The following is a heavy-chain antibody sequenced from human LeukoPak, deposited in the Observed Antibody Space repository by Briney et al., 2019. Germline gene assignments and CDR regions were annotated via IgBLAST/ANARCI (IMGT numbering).Heavy chain of an antibody. CDR1: GGSISSYY. CDR3: ARHGTVAGPFQH. J-gene: IGHJ1*01. CDR2: IYYSGTT. Sequence: SETLSLTCTVSGGSISSYYWSWIRQPPGKALEWIGYIYYSGTTNYNPSLKSRVTMSVDTSKNQFSLKLNSTTAADTAVYYCARHGTVAGPFQHWDQGTLVAVSS. V-gene: IGHV4-59*08. D-gene: IGHD2-8*02.